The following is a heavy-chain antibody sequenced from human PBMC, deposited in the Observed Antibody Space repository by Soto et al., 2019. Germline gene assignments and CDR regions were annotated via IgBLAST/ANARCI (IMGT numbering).Heavy chain of an antibody. V-gene: IGHV4-31*03. CDR3: ARAYGDSLYYYYGMDV. J-gene: IGHJ6*02. D-gene: IGHD4-17*01. Sequence: QVQLQESGPGLVKPSQTLSLTCTVSGGSISSGGYYWSWIRQHPGKGLEWIGYIYYSGSTYYNPSLKSRVTISVDTSKNQFSLKLSSVTAADTAVYYCARAYGDSLYYYYGMDVWGQGTTVTVSS. CDR1: GGSISSGGYY. CDR2: IYYSGST.